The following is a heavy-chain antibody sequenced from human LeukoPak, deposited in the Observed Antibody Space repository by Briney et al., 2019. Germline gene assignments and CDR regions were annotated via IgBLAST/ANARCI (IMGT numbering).Heavy chain of an antibody. V-gene: IGHV3-30-3*01. CDR2: ISYDGSNK. CDR1: GFTFSSYA. Sequence: GRSLRLSCAASGFTFSSYAMHWVRQAPGKGLEWVAVISYDGSNKYYADSVKGRFTISRDNAKNSLYLQMNSLRADDTAVYYCARFAAGGSYYYYMDVWGKGTTVTVSS. D-gene: IGHD6-25*01. CDR3: ARFAAGGSYYYYMDV. J-gene: IGHJ6*03.